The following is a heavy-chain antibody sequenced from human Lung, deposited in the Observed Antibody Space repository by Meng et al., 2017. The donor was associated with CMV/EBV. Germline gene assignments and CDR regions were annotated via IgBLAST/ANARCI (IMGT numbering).Heavy chain of an antibody. Sequence: SVXVSXXDSGGTFSSYAISWVRQAPGQGLEWMGGIIPIFGTANYAQKLQGRVTITTDESTSTGYMELSRLRSEDTAVYYCATLPEGAIFGVYGMDVWGQGTTVTVSS. CDR1: GGTFSSYA. CDR3: ATLPEGAIFGVYGMDV. D-gene: IGHD3-3*01. J-gene: IGHJ6*02. CDR2: IIPIFGTA. V-gene: IGHV1-69*05.